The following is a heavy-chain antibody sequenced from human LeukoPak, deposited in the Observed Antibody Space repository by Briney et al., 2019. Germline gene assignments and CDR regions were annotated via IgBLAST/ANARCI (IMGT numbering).Heavy chain of an antibody. D-gene: IGHD3-22*01. Sequence: SETLSLTCAVYGGYFSGYYWSWIRQPPGTGLEWIGEINHSGSTNYNPSLKSRVTISVDTSKNQFSLKLSSVTAADTAVYYCARGAVTGITVIVGAYYMDVWGKGTSVTVSS. V-gene: IGHV4-34*01. J-gene: IGHJ6*03. CDR1: GGYFSGYY. CDR2: INHSGST. CDR3: ARGAVTGITVIVGAYYMDV.